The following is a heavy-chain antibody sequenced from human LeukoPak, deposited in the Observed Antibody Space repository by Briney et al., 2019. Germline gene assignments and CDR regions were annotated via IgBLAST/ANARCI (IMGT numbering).Heavy chain of an antibody. D-gene: IGHD5-18*01. J-gene: IGHJ4*02. V-gene: IGHV3-33*06. Sequence: GGSLRLSCAASGFTFSSYGMHWVRQAPGKGLEWVAVIWYDGSNKYYAESVKGRFTISRDNSKNTMYLQMESLRAEDTAVYYCAKDIEYSYGPPDYWGQGTLVTVSS. CDR2: IWYDGSNK. CDR1: GFTFSSYG. CDR3: AKDIEYSYGPPDY.